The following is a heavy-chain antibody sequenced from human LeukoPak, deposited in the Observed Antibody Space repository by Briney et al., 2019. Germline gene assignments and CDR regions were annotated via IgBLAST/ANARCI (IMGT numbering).Heavy chain of an antibody. CDR1: GGTFSSYA. D-gene: IGHD1-7*01. V-gene: IGHV1-69*05. CDR2: IVPIFGTA. CDR3: ARDNYAGANWFDP. J-gene: IGHJ5*02. Sequence: SVKVSCKASGGTFSSYAISWVRQAPGQGLEWMGGIVPIFGTANYAQKFQGRVTITTDESTSTAYMELSSLRSEDTAVYYCARDNYAGANWFDPWGQGTLVTVSS.